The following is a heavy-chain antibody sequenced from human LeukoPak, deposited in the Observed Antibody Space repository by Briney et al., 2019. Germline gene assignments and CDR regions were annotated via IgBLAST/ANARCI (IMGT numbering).Heavy chain of an antibody. J-gene: IGHJ3*02. CDR2: ISSSSSYI. CDR3: ARDSKALGEAFDI. Sequence: GGSLRLSCAASGFTFDDYAMHWVRQAPGKGLEWVSSISSSSSYIYYADSVKGRFTISRDNAKNSLDLQMNSLRAEDTAVYYCARDSKALGEAFDIWGQGTMVTVSS. CDR1: GFTFDDYA. V-gene: IGHV3-21*01.